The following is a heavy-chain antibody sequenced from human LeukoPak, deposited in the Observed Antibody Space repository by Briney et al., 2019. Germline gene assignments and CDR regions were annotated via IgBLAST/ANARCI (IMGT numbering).Heavy chain of an antibody. CDR3: ARDAGSSWLYYYYYMDV. CDR2: INPSGGST. Sequence: ASVKVSCKASGYTFSDYWIHWVRQAPGQGLEWMGIINPSGGSTSYAQKFQGRVTMTRDMSTSTVYMELSSLRSEDTAVYYCARDAGSSWLYYYYYMDVWGKGTTVTVSS. CDR1: GYTFSDYW. V-gene: IGHV1-46*01. D-gene: IGHD6-13*01. J-gene: IGHJ6*03.